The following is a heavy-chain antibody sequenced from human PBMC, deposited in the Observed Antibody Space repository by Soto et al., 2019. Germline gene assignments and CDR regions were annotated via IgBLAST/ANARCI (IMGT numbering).Heavy chain of an antibody. CDR2: ISSSSSTI. CDR1: GFTFSSYS. V-gene: IGHV3-48*01. CDR3: AREGGMDV. J-gene: IGHJ6*02. Sequence: GGSLRLSCAASGFTFSSYSMNWVRQAPGKGLEWVSYISSSSSTIYYADSVKGRFTISRDNARNSVYLQVNSLRAEDTAVYYCAREGGMDVWGQGTTVTVSS.